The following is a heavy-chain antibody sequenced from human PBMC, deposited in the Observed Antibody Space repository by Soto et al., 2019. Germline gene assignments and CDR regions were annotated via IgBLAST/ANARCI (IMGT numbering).Heavy chain of an antibody. J-gene: IGHJ4*02. V-gene: IGHV3-23*01. CDR1: GFTFTNCV. CDR2: ITTNGHT. Sequence: EVHLLESGGVLVQPGESLRLSCETSGFTFTNCVMTWVRQPPGKRLEWVSVITTNGHTDYADSVKGRFTISRDNSKNTVYLQMNRLRAEDAAIYYCAKGLLNGRWYAADWGQGTLVTVSS. CDR3: AKGLLNGRWYAAD. D-gene: IGHD6-13*01.